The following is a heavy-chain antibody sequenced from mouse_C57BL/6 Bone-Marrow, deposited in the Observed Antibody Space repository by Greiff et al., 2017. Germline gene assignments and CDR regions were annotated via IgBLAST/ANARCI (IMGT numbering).Heavy chain of an antibody. CDR1: GYTFTSYW. J-gene: IGHJ4*01. CDR3: ARGNV. D-gene: IGHD2-1*01. V-gene: IGHV1-59*01. Sequence: QVQLQQPGAELVRPGTSVKLSCKASGYTFTSYWMHWVKQRPGQGLEWIGVIDPSDSYTNYNQKFKGKATLTVDTSSSPAYMQLSSLTSEDTAVYYCARGNVWGQGTSVTVSS. CDR2: IDPSDSYT.